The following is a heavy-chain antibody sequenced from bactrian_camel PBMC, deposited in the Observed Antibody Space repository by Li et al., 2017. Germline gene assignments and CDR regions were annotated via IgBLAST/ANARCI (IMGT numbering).Heavy chain of an antibody. CDR3: AAAGMGYLSRGVLLTQRVYNY. Sequence: HVQLVESGGGSVQAGGSLRLSCVVSGHSFTSNCMGWFRQAPGKEYEGVAIMHTGGTHTFYADSVEGRFTISQDNAKNTLYLQMNSLKSEDTAIYYCAAAGMGYLSRGVLLTQRVYNYWSQGTQVTVS. CDR1: GHSFTSNC. D-gene: IGHD3*01. V-gene: IGHV3S1*01. CDR2: MHTGGTHT. J-gene: IGHJ4*01.